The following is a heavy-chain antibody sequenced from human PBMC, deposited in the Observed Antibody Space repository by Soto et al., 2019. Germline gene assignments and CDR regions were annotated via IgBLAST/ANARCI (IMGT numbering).Heavy chain of an antibody. CDR1: GFTFSNYG. CDR2: ISYDGNNK. D-gene: IGHD1-1*01. J-gene: IGHJ4*02. V-gene: IGHV3-30*18. Sequence: QVQLVESGGGMVQPGRSLRLSCAASGFTFSNYGMHWVRQAPGKGLEWVAVISYDGNNKYYADSVKGRFTISRDNSKNTLYLQMNSLIAEDTAVYYCAKSAYNWNDGFFDFWGQGTLVTVSS. CDR3: AKSAYNWNDGFFDF.